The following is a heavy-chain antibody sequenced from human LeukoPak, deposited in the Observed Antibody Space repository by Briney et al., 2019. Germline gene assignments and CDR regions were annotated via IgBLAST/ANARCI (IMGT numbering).Heavy chain of an antibody. J-gene: IGHJ4*02. CDR2: INPSSGTT. D-gene: IGHD6-13*01. CDR1: GYTFTSYY. CDR3: VTITAVGKKLN. V-gene: IGHV1-46*01. Sequence: GASVKVSCKASGYTFTSYYMHWVRQAPGQGLEWMGIINPSSGTTTYAQKFQGRITMTRDTSTSTVYMELSSLRSEDTAVYYCVTITAVGKKLNWGQGTLVTVSS.